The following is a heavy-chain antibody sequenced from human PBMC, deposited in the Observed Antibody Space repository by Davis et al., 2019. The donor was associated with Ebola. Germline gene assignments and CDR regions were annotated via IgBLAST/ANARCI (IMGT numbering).Heavy chain of an antibody. CDR3: ARDLPGGDWYFDL. V-gene: IGHV3-30*04. D-gene: IGHD1-14*01. CDR2: ISYDGSNK. CDR1: GFTFSSYA. J-gene: IGHJ2*01. Sequence: GGSLRLSCAASGFTFSSYAMHWVRQAPGKGLEWVAVISYDGSNKYSADSVKGRFTISRDNSKNTLYLQMSSLRAEDTAVYYCARDLPGGDWYFDLWGRGTLVTVSS.